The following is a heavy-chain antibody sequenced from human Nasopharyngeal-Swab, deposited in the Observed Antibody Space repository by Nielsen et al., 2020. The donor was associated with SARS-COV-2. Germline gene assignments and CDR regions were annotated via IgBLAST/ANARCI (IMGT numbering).Heavy chain of an antibody. Sequence: SETLSLTCTVSGGSISSYYWSWIRQPPGKGLEWIGQINHSGSTNYNPPLKSRVTISVDTSKNQFSLKLSSVTAADTAVYYCARLPILTKYDILTGFFDYWGQGTLVTVSS. V-gene: IGHV4-59*05. CDR2: INHSGST. D-gene: IGHD3-9*01. CDR3: ARLPILTKYDILTGFFDY. J-gene: IGHJ4*02. CDR1: GGSISSYY.